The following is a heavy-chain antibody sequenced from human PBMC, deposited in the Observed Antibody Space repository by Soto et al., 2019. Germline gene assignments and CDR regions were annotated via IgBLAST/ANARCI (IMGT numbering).Heavy chain of an antibody. Sequence: EVQVVEYGGGLVKPGESLRLSCAASGFSFRNYRMNWVRQAPGKGLEWVSSIGGRSNDIYYVDSVRGRFTISRDNANNSVYLQMNSLTAEDTAIYYCSRVGVGSTVLRNNSFDPWGQGTLATGSS. CDR3: SRVGVGSTVLRNNSFDP. D-gene: IGHD2-2*01. CDR1: GFSFRNYR. CDR2: IGGRSNDI. J-gene: IGHJ5*02. V-gene: IGHV3-21*01.